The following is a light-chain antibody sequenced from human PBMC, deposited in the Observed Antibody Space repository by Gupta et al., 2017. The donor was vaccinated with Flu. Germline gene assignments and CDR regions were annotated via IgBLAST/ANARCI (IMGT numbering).Light chain of an antibody. CDR1: QSVSSS. CDR2: DAS. Sequence: EIVMTQSPGTLSVSPGERVTLSCRASQSVSSSLVWYQQKPGQAPRLLIHDASARATGIPARFSGSGSGTEFTLTISSLQSEDFAVYYCQQNYNWFMYTFGQGTKVEIK. J-gene: IGKJ2*01. CDR3: QQNYNWFMYT. V-gene: IGKV3-15*01.